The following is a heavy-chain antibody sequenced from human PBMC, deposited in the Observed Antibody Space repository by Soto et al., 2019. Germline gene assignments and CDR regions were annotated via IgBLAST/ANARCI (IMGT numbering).Heavy chain of an antibody. J-gene: IGHJ4*02. CDR2: ISSNSDTV. V-gene: IGHV3-48*01. D-gene: IGHD5-12*01. Sequence: EVQLVESGGSLVQPGASLRLSCAASGFAFNNYHMNWVRQGPGKGLEWVSYISSNSDTVYYADSVRGRFTISRDNARNSLYLQMNSLRGDDMAVYYCAREGINGFDWDSWGQGTLVTVSS. CDR1: GFAFNNYH. CDR3: AREGINGFDWDS.